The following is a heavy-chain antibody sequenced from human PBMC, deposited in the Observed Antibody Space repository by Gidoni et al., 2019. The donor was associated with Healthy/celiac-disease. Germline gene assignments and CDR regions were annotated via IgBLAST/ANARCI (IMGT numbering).Heavy chain of an antibody. CDR3: ARRRVGATFDD. J-gene: IGHJ4*02. CDR2: IYYSGST. CDR1: GGSISSSSYY. D-gene: IGHD1-26*01. Sequence: QLQLQESGPGLVKPSETLSLTCTVSGGSISSSSYYWGWIRQPPGKGLEWVGSIYYSGSTYYNPSLKRRVTKSVDTSKNQFSLKLSSVTAADTAVYYCARRRVGATFDDWGQGTLVTVSS. V-gene: IGHV4-39*01.